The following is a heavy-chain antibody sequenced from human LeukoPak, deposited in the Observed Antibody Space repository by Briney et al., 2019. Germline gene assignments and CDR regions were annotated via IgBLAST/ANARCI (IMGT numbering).Heavy chain of an antibody. J-gene: IGHJ4*02. CDR1: GFTFSSYN. D-gene: IGHD6-19*01. Sequence: PGGFLRLSCAASGFTFSSYNMNWVRQAPGKGLEWVSSISSSSSYIYYADSVKGRFTISRDNAKNSLYLQMYSLRAEDTAVYYCARGVVAGTFDYWGQGTLVTVSS. CDR2: ISSSSSYI. V-gene: IGHV3-21*01. CDR3: ARGVVAGTFDY.